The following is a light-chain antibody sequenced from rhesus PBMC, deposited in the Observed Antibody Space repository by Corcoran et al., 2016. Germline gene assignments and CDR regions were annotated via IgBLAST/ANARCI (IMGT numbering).Light chain of an antibody. CDR1: QSVSSN. CDR2: HAS. V-gene: IGKV3-35*01. Sequence: EIVLTQSPATLSLSPGERVTLSCRASQSVSSNLAWYEQKPGHVPRLLIYHASNRATGIPDRCSGRGSRTELTLTISSLEPEDVGGYYGQKNNNWLTFGVGTKVELK. J-gene: IGKJ4*01. CDR3: QKNNNWLT.